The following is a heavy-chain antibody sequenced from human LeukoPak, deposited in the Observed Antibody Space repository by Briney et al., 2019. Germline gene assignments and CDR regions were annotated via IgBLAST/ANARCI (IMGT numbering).Heavy chain of an antibody. D-gene: IGHD2-2*01. CDR1: GGSISSGGYS. V-gene: IGHV4-30-2*01. J-gene: IGHJ5*02. CDR2: IYHSGST. CDR3: ARAPAAIYDNWFDP. Sequence: SQTLSLTCAVSGGSISSGGYSWSWIRQPPGKGLEWIGYIYHSGSTYYNPSLKSRVTISVDTSKNQFSLKLSSVTAADTAVHYCARAPAAIYDNWFDPWGQGTLVTVSS.